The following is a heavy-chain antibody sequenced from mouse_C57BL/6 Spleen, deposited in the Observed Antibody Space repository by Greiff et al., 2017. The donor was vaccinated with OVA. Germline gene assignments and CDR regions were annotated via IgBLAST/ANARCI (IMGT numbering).Heavy chain of an antibody. CDR2: INPYNGDT. V-gene: IGHV1-20*01. J-gene: IGHJ3*01. Sequence: EVQLQQSGPELVKPGDSVKISCKASGYSFTGYFMNWVMQSHGKSLEWIGRINPYNGDTFYNQKFKGKATLTVDKSSSTAHMELRSLTSEDSAVYYCAREGGYYGNYEGSWFAYWGQGTLVTVSA. D-gene: IGHD2-1*01. CDR1: GYSFTGYF. CDR3: AREGGYYGNYEGSWFAY.